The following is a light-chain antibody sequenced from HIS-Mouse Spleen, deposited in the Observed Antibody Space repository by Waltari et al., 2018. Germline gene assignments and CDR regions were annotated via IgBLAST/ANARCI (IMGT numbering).Light chain of an antibody. CDR2: QDS. J-gene: IGLJ2*01. CDR3: QAWDSSTVV. Sequence: SYELTQPPSVSVSPGQTASITCSGDKLGDKYACWYQQTPGQSPVLVIYQDSKRPSGMPERFSGSNSGNTATLTISGTQAMDEADYYCQAWDSSTVVFGGGTKLTVL. CDR1: KLGDKY. V-gene: IGLV3-1*01.